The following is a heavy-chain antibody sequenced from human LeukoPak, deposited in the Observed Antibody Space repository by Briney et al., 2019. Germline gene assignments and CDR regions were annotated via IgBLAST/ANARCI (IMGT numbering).Heavy chain of an antibody. CDR1: GFTSSSYA. CDR3: AKAGIGVVGYFDY. CDR2: IRGSGGGT. J-gene: IGHJ4*02. V-gene: IGHV3-23*01. Sequence: GGSLRLSCAASGFTSSSYAMSWVRQAPGKGLEWVSAIRGSGGGTYYADSVKGRFTISRDNSKNTLYLQMNSLRDEDTALYYCAKAGIGVVGYFDYWGQGTLVTVSS. D-gene: IGHD6-19*01.